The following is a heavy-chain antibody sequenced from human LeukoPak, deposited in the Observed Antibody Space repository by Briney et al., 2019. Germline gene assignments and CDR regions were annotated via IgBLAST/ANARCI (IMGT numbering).Heavy chain of an antibody. D-gene: IGHD1-26*01. J-gene: IGHJ4*02. CDR2: IYYSGST. Sequence: SETLSLTCTVSGGSISSSSYYWGWIRQPPGKGLEWIGSIYYSGSTYYNPSLKSRVTISVDTSKNQFSLKLSSVTAADTAVYYCASTSGRYDFWGQGTLVTVSS. V-gene: IGHV4-39*01. CDR3: ASTSGRYDF. CDR1: GGSISSSSYY.